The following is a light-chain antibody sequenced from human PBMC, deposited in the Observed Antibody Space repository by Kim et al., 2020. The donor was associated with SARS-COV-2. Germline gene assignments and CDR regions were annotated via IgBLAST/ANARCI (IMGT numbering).Light chain of an antibody. J-gene: IGLJ1*01. CDR1: SSNIGAVYD. CDR3: QSYDSSLSTYV. V-gene: IGLV1-40*01. CDR2: GNS. Sequence: VNIFCTGSSSNIGAVYDVHWYQPLPGTAPKLLIYGNSNRPSGVPDRFSGSKSGTSASLAITGLQAEDEADYYCQSYDSSLSTYVFGTGTKVTVL.